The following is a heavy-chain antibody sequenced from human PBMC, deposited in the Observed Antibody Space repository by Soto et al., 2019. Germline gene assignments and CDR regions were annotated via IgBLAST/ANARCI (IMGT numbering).Heavy chain of an antibody. CDR1: GFTFSSYG. V-gene: IGHV3-30*18. Sequence: SLRLSCAASGFTFSSYGMHWVRQAPGKGLEWVAVISYDGSNKYYADSVKGRFTISRGNSKNTLYLQMNSLRAEDTAVYYCAKDETATYYYGMDVWGQGTTVTVSS. J-gene: IGHJ6*02. CDR2: ISYDGSNK. CDR3: AKDETATYYYGMDV.